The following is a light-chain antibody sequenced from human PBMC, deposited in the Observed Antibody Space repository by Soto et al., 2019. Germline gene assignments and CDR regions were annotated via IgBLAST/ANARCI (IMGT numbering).Light chain of an antibody. J-gene: IGKJ4*01. CDR3: QQYGSSPPLS. CDR2: GAS. CDR1: QSVTSSY. V-gene: IGKV3-20*01. Sequence: EIVLTQSACTLSLSAGERATLSCRASQSVTSSYLAWYQQKPAQAPRLLIYGASSRATGIPDRFSGSGSATDFTLTISRLEPEDFAVYYCQQYGSSPPLSFGGGTKVDIK.